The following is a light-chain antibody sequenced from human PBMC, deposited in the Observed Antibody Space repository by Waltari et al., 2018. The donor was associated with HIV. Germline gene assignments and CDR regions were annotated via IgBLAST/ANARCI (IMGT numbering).Light chain of an antibody. V-gene: IGLV2-8*01. Sequence: QSVLTQPPSASGSPGQSVTISCTGTSSDVGGYKYVSWYQQHPGKAPKVLISEVSKRPSGVPDRFSGSKSGNTASLTVSGLQAEDEADYYCSSYAGSNNWVFGGGTKLTVL. CDR1: SSDVGGYKY. CDR3: SSYAGSNNWV. CDR2: EVS. J-gene: IGLJ3*02.